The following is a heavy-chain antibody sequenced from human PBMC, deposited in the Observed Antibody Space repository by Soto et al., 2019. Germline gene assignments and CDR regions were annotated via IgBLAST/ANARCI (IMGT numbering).Heavy chain of an antibody. CDR1: GGSISSGGYY. CDR3: ARGTTIFGVVGLYYYYMDV. D-gene: IGHD3-3*01. CDR2: IYYSGST. J-gene: IGHJ6*03. V-gene: IGHV4-31*03. Sequence: SETLSLTCTVSGGSISSGGYYWSWIRQHPGKGLEWIGYIYYSGSTYYNPSLKSRVTISVDTSKNQFSLKLSSVTAADTAVYYCARGTTIFGVVGLYYYYMDVWGKGTTVTVSS.